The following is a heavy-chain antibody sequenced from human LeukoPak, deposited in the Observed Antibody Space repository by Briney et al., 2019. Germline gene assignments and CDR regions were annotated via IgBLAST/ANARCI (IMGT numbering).Heavy chain of an antibody. CDR2: ASAYNGKT. Sequence: ASVKVSCTSSGYTFTISYINWVRQAPGQGLEWMGWASAYNGKTSYVQNFQGRVTMTTDSSTNTAYMYLTSLTSDDTAVYYCARGGTYYPSIDYWGQGTLVTVSS. CDR3: ARGGTYYPSIDY. J-gene: IGHJ4*02. V-gene: IGHV1-18*01. D-gene: IGHD1-26*01. CDR1: GYTFTISY.